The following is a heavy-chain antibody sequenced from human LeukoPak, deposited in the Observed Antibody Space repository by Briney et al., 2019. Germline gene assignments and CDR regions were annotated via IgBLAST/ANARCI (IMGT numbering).Heavy chain of an antibody. V-gene: IGHV3-30*02. Sequence: PGGSLRLSCAASGFTFSSYGMHWVRQAPGKGLEWVAFIRYDGSNKYYADSVKGRFTISRDNSKNTLYLQMNSLRAEDTAVYYCAKMGYCSSTSCHDAFDIWGQGTMVTVSS. CDR2: IRYDGSNK. CDR3: AKMGYCSSTSCHDAFDI. CDR1: GFTFSSYG. J-gene: IGHJ3*02. D-gene: IGHD2-2*01.